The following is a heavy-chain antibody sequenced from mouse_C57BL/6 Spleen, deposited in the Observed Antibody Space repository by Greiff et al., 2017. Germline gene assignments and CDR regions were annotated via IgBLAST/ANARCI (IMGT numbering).Heavy chain of an antibody. Sequence: EVKLMESGGGLVQPKGSLKLSCAASGFSFNTYAMNWVRQAPGKGLEWVARIRSKSNNYATYYADAVKDRFTISRDDSESMLYLQMNNLKTEDTAMYYGVSDGGDYWGQGSLVTVSA. D-gene: IGHD2-3*01. J-gene: IGHJ3*01. CDR3: VSDGGDY. CDR1: GFSFNTYA. CDR2: IRSKSNNYAT. V-gene: IGHV10-1*01.